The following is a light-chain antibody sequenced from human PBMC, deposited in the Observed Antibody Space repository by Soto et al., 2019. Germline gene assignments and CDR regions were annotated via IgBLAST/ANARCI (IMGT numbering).Light chain of an antibody. Sequence: DIQMTQSPSSLSASVEDRVIITCRASQSISNHLNWYQRKPGKAPKLLIYAASSLQSGVPSRFSGSGSGTDFTLTIRSLQPEDFATFYCQQSYSVPLTFGGGTKVDIK. J-gene: IGKJ4*01. V-gene: IGKV1-39*01. CDR3: QQSYSVPLT. CDR2: AAS. CDR1: QSISNH.